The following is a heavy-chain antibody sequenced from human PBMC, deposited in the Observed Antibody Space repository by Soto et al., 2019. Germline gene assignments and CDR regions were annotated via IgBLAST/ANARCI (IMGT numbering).Heavy chain of an antibody. Sequence: EVQLLESGGGLVQPGGSLRLSCAASGFNFNSYAMSWVRQAPGKGMEWVSHIGANGDSIYYADSVKGRFTISRDNSKNTLYLQMTGLRAEDTAGYYCTGGSNSVYWGQGALVTVSS. CDR3: TGGSNSVY. D-gene: IGHD1-26*01. CDR2: IGANGDSI. V-gene: IGHV3-23*01. CDR1: GFNFNSYA. J-gene: IGHJ4*02.